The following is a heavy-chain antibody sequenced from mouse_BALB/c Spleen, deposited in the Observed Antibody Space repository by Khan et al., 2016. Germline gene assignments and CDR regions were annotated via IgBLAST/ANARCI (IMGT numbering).Heavy chain of an antibody. J-gene: IGHJ2*01. CDR3: TREGYYPY. CDR2: IDPANVNT. D-gene: IGHD2-3*01. Sequence: VQLQQSGAELVKPGASVKLSCTASGFNIKDTYMHWVKQRPEQGLEWIGRIDPANVNTKYDPKFQGKATIKADTSSNTAYLQLSSLTSEDTAVYYRTREGYYPYWGQGTTLTVSS. V-gene: IGHV14-3*02. CDR1: GFNIKDTY.